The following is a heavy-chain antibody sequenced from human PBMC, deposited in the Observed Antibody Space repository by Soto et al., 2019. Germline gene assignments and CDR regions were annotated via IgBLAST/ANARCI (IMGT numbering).Heavy chain of an antibody. CDR3: VMVDNYVTPTLQDV. CDR2: ISPYTGNT. CDR1: GYIFVNYG. D-gene: IGHD3-16*01. Sequence: ASVKVSCKASGYIFVNYGIAWVRQAPGQGLEWMGWISPYTGNTHSATKVQGRLTMTTDTSTSTAYMDLGSLTSDDTAVYYCVMVDNYVTPTLQDVWGQGTTVTVSS. V-gene: IGHV1-18*01. J-gene: IGHJ6*02.